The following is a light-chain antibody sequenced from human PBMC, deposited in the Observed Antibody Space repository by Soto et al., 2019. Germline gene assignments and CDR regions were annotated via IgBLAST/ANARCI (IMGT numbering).Light chain of an antibody. CDR1: QSVTTY. J-gene: IGKJ1*01. CDR2: GAS. CDR3: QQYNNWPPWT. V-gene: IGKV3-15*01. Sequence: EIVMTQSPATLSVSPGERATLSCRASQSVTTYLAWYQQNPGQAPRLLIYGASTRATGIPARFSGSGSGTEFTLTISSLQSEDFAVYYCQQYNNWPPWTFGQGTKVDIK.